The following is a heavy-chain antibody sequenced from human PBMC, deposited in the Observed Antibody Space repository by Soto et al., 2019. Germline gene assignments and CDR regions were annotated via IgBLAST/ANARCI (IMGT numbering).Heavy chain of an antibody. CDR2: IYYSGST. J-gene: IGHJ3*02. CDR1: GGSISSYY. CDR3: ARAFDHYDILTGYFLDAFDI. V-gene: IGHV4-59*01. Sequence: SETLSLTCTVSGGSISSYYWSWIRQPPGKGLEWIGYIYYSGSTNYNPSLKSRVTISVDTSKNQFSLKLSSVTAADTAVYYCARAFDHYDILTGYFLDAFDIWGQGTMVTVSS. D-gene: IGHD3-9*01.